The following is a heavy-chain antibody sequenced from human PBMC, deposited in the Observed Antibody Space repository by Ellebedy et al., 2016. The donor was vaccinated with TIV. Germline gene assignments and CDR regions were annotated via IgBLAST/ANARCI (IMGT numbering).Heavy chain of an antibody. J-gene: IGHJ6*03. CDR3: ARLSGMTYYYCMDV. CDR2: INHSGST. V-gene: IGHV4-34*01. D-gene: IGHD1-14*01. Sequence: SETLSLTXAVYGGSFSGYYWSWIRQPPGKGLEWIGEINHSGSTNYNPSLKSRVTISVDTSKNQFSLKLSSVTAADTAVYYCARLSGMTYYYCMDVWGKGTTVTVSS. CDR1: GGSFSGYY.